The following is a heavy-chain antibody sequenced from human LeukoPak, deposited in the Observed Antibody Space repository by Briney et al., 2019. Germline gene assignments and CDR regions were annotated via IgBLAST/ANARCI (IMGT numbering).Heavy chain of an antibody. CDR3: ARQVVPAAIRYFDY. J-gene: IGHJ4*02. CDR1: GFTFDDYA. CDR2: ISWDGDFS. Sequence: GGSLRLSCAASGFTFDDYAIHWVRQAPGKGLEWVSVISWDGDFSYYADSVKGRFTISRDNSKNSLYLQMNSLRAEDTALYYCARQVVPAAIRYFDYWGQGTLVTVSS. V-gene: IGHV3-43D*03. D-gene: IGHD2-2*02.